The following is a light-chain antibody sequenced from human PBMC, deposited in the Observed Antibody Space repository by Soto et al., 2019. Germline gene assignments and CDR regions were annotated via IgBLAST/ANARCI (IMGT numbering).Light chain of an antibody. J-gene: IGKJ5*01. Sequence: EIVLTQSPGTLSLSPGERATLSCRASQSVSRNYLAWYQQKPGQAPRLLIYGASSRATGIPDRFSGSGTGTDYTLTISRLEPEDYAVYYCQKYPSTPLVTFGQGTRLEIK. CDR1: QSVSRNY. V-gene: IGKV3-20*01. CDR3: QKYPSTPLVT. CDR2: GAS.